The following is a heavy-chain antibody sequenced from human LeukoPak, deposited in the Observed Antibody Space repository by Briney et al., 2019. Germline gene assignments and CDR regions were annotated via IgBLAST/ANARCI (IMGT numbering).Heavy chain of an antibody. V-gene: IGHV1-2*02. CDR3: ARSITMIVVVIPGY. D-gene: IGHD3-22*01. CDR1: GYTFTGYY. Sequence: ASVKVSCKASGYTFTGYYMHWVRQAPGQGLEWMGWINPNSGGTNYAQKFQGRVIMTRDTSISTAYMELSRLRSDDTAVYYCARSITMIVVVIPGYWGQGTLVTVSS. J-gene: IGHJ4*02. CDR2: INPNSGGT.